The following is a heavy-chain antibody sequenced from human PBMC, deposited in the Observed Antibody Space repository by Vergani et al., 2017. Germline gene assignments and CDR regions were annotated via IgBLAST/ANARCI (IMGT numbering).Heavy chain of an antibody. CDR3: ARGLVVPTTSSYYYYGMDV. Sequence: ANYAQKFQGRVTITADESTSTAYMELSSLRSEDTAVYYCARGLVVPTTSSYYYYGMDVWGQGTMVTVSS. V-gene: IGHV1-69*01. CDR2: A. D-gene: IGHD2-2*01. J-gene: IGHJ6*02.